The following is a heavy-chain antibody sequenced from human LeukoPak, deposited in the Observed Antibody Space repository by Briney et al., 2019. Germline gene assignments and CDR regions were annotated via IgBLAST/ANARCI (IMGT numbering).Heavy chain of an antibody. Sequence: GGSLRLSCAASGFTFSSYGMHWVRQAPGKGLEWVAVIWYDGSKEYYAESVKGRFTISRDNSKNTLYLQMNSLRAEDTAVHYCARANYGSGSNYYYGLDVWGQGTTVTVSS. D-gene: IGHD3-10*01. CDR1: GFTFSSYG. V-gene: IGHV3-33*01. J-gene: IGHJ6*02. CDR2: IWYDGSKE. CDR3: ARANYGSGSNYYYGLDV.